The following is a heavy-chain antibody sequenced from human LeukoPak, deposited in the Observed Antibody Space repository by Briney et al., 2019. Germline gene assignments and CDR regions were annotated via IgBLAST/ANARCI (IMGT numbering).Heavy chain of an antibody. CDR1: RYTLTRYV. J-gene: IGHJ5*02. V-gene: IGHV1-8*01. CDR2: MNPNSGNT. CDR3: ARGNWFDP. Sequence: ASVTVSRKASRYTLTRYVINWVRPAAGQELEWMGWMNPNSGNTGYAQKFQGRVTMTRNTSISTAYMELSSLGSEGTAVYYCARGNWFDPWGQGTLVTVSS.